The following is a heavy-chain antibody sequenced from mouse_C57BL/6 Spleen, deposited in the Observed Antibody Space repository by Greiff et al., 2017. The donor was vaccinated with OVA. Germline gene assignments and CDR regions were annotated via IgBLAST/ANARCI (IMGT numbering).Heavy chain of an antibody. V-gene: IGHV1-64*01. CDR2: LHPNSGST. CDR3: ARTAGRGYFDV. J-gene: IGHJ1*03. CDR1: GYTFTSYW. Sequence: QVHVKQPGAELVKPGASVKLSCKASGYTFTSYWMHWVKQRPGQGLAWIGMLHPNSGSTNYNEKFKSKATLTVDKSSSTAYMQRSSLTSEDSAVYYCARTAGRGYFDVWGTGTTVTVAS. D-gene: IGHD1-1*01.